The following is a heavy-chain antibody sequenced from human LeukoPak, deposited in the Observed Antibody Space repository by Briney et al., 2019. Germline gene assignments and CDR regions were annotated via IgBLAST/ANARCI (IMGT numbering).Heavy chain of an antibody. Sequence: GGSLRLSCAASGFTFSSSGMHWVRQAPGKGLEWVAVIIYDGSNTYYADSVKGRFTISRDNSKNTLYLQMNSLRAGDTAVYYCAKYDFWSGYSFDYWGRGTLVTVSS. CDR2: IIYDGSNT. D-gene: IGHD3-3*01. V-gene: IGHV3-30*18. J-gene: IGHJ4*02. CDR1: GFTFSSSG. CDR3: AKYDFWSGYSFDY.